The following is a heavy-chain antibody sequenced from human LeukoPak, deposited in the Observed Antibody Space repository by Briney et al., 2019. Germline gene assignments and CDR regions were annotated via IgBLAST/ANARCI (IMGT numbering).Heavy chain of an antibody. V-gene: IGHV1-24*01. CDR2: FDPEDGET. J-gene: IGHJ5*02. CDR1: GYTLTELS. CDR3: ARLPRGYGSGSYYKKIGFDP. D-gene: IGHD3-10*01. Sequence: ASVKVSCKVSGYTLTELSMHWVRQAPGKGLEWMGGFDPEDGETIYAQKLQGRVTMTTDTSTSTAYMELRSLRSDDTAVYYCARLPRGYGSGSYYKKIGFDPWGQGTLVTVSS.